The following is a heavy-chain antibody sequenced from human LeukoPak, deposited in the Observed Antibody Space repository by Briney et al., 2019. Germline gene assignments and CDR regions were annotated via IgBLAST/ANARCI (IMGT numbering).Heavy chain of an antibody. CDR2: INPSGGST. V-gene: IGHV1-46*01. CDR3: ARDNTAMVPYDAFDI. CDR1: GYTFTSYY. J-gene: IGHJ3*02. Sequence: ASVKVSCKASGYTFTSYYMRWVRQAPGQGLEWMGIINPSGGSTSYAQKFQGRVTMTRDTSTSTVYMELSSLRSEDTAVYYCARDNTAMVPYDAFDIWGQGTMVTVSS. D-gene: IGHD5-18*01.